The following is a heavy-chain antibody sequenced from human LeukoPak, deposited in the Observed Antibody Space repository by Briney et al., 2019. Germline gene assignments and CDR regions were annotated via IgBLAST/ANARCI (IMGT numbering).Heavy chain of an antibody. D-gene: IGHD3-16*01. CDR2: IYTSGHT. CDR1: GGSVSSGSYS. V-gene: IGHV4-61*02. Sequence: SQTLSLTCTVSGGSVSSGSYSWSWIRQSGEKGLEWIGRIYTSGHTNYNPSLKSRVTISVDTSKNQFSLKLSSVTAADTAVYYCAREEEDYAGRRGPNDYWGQGTLVTVSS. CDR3: AREEEDYAGRRGPNDY. J-gene: IGHJ4*02.